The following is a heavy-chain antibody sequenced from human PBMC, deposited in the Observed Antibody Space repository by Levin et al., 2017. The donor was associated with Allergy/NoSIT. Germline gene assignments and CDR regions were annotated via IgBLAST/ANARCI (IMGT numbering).Heavy chain of an antibody. Sequence: ASVKVSCKASGYIYTAYFIHWVRQAPGQGLEWMGWINPKTGGTNYAQKFQGRVAMTRDTSISTAYMDLSGLRSDDTAVYYCATDASQATGDYWGQGTLVTVSS. CDR2: INPKTGGT. V-gene: IGHV1-2*02. J-gene: IGHJ4*02. CDR3: ATDASQATGDY. D-gene: IGHD1-1*01. CDR1: GYIYTAYF.